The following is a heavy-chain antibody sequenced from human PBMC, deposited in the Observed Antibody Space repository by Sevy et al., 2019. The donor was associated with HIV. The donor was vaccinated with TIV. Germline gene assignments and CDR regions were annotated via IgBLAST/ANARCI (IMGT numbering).Heavy chain of an antibody. J-gene: IGHJ4*02. CDR3: ASTGYYFVWDY. CDR1: GFTVSSNY. V-gene: IGHV3-53*01. D-gene: IGHD3-9*01. Sequence: GGSLRLSCAASGFTVSSNYMSWVRQAPGKGLEWVSVIYSGGSTHYADSVKGRFTISRDNSKNTLYLQMNSLRAEDTAVYYCASTGYYFVWDYWGQGTLVTVSS. CDR2: IYSGGST.